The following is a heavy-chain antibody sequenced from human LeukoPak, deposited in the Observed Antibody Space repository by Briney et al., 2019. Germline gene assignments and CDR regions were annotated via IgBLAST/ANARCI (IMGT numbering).Heavy chain of an antibody. V-gene: IGHV3-23*01. D-gene: IGHD3-9*01. J-gene: IGHJ6*03. CDR3: AKDGGEYYDILTGYYPRLYYMDV. CDR1: GFTFNTYG. CDR2: ISSTGGST. Sequence: PGGTLRLSCAASGFTFNTYGMIWVRQAPGKGLEWVSGISSTGGSTYNAHSVKGRFTISRDNSKNTLYLQMNSLTAEDTAVYYCAKDGGEYYDILTGYYPRLYYMDVWGKGTTVTISS.